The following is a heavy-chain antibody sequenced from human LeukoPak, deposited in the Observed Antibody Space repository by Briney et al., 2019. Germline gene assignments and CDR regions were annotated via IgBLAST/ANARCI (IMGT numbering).Heavy chain of an antibody. Sequence: GGSLRLSCAASGFTFSSYWMSWVRQAPGKGLEWVSSISSSSIYIYYADSVKGRFTISRDNAKNSLYLQMNNLRAEDTAVYYCARGGDNYGYIFDYWGQGTLVTVSS. D-gene: IGHD5-18*01. V-gene: IGHV3-21*01. CDR1: GFTFSSYW. J-gene: IGHJ4*02. CDR3: ARGGDNYGYIFDY. CDR2: ISSSSIYI.